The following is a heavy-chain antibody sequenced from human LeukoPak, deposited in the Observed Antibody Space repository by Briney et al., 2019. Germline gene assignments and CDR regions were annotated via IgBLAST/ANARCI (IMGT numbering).Heavy chain of an antibody. J-gene: IGHJ4*02. CDR2: ISGSGGST. CDR3: AKNSLRFGEKTFDY. D-gene: IGHD3-10*01. Sequence: GSLRLSCAASGFTFSSYAMSWVRQAPGKGLEWVSAISGSGGSTYYADSVRGRFTISRDNSKNTLYLQMNSLRAEDTAVYYCAKNSLRFGEKTFDYWGQGTLVTVSS. CDR1: GFTFSSYA. V-gene: IGHV3-23*01.